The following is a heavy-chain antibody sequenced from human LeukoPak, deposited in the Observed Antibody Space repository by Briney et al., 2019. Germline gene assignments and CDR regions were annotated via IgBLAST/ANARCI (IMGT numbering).Heavy chain of an antibody. V-gene: IGHV3-30*01. CDR2: ISYDGSLE. Sequence: PGGSLRLSCAASGFTFSTYAMHWVRQAPGEGLEWVAVISYDGSLEYYADSVKGRFTISRDNSKNTLYLQMNSLSTEDTAVYYCARGGSSFYYYYYLDVWGKGTTVTVSS. CDR3: ARGGSSFYYYYYLDV. D-gene: IGHD6-6*01. CDR1: GFTFSTYA. J-gene: IGHJ6*03.